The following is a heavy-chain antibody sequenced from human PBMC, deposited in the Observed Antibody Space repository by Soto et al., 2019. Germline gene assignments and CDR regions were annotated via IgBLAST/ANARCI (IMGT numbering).Heavy chain of an antibody. J-gene: IGHJ5*02. Sequence: QVQLVESGGGVVPPGRSLRLSCTASGFTFTTFALHWVRQGPAKGLEWVAIIWPAGNDKYYADSVKGRFTISSDNSKNTLFLQMNSLRAEDTAVYYCVRGSSCSNGVRYNLGWFGPWGQGTLVTVSS. V-gene: IGHV3-33*01. CDR2: IWPAGNDK. D-gene: IGHD2-8*01. CDR1: GFTFTTFA. CDR3: VRGSSCSNGVRYNLGWFGP.